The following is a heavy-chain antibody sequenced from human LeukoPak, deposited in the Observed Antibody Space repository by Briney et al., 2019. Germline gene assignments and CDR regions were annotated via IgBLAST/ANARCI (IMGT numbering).Heavy chain of an antibody. D-gene: IGHD2-2*01. CDR1: GFTFSNYS. V-gene: IGHV3-21*01. J-gene: IGHJ6*03. CDR3: AKGKGAGSSSYKRRMGEYYYYMDV. CDR2: ISSSSSYI. Sequence: GGSLRLSCAASGFTFSNYSMNWVRQAPGKGLEWVSSISSSSSYIYYADSVKGRFTISRDNAKNSLYLQMNSLRAEDTAVYYCAKGKGAGSSSYKRRMGEYYYYMDVWGKGTAVTVSS.